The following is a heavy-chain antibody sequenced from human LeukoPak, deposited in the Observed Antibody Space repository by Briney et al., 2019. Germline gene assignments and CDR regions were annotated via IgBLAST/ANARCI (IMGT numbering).Heavy chain of an antibody. Sequence: SETLSLTCAVSGGSISSHYWSWLRQPPGEGLEWIAYIHYTGRTNYNPSLKSRVTISVDTSKNQFSLKLSSVTAADTAVYYCARREGSAWYYDILTGYYRSGYFDYWGQGTLVTVSS. J-gene: IGHJ4*02. CDR1: GGSISSHY. CDR3: ARREGSAWYYDILTGYYRSGYFDY. D-gene: IGHD3-9*01. CDR2: IHYTGRT. V-gene: IGHV4-59*11.